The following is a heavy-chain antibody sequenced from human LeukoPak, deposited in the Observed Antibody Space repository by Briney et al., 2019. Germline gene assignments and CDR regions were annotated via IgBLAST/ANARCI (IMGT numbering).Heavy chain of an antibody. D-gene: IGHD3-10*01. V-gene: IGHV7-4-1*02. Sequence: ASVKVSCKASGYTFTSYAMNWVRQAPGQGLEWMGWINTNTGNPTYAQGFTGRFVFSLDTSVSTAYLQISSLKAEDTAVYYCARDRSELLWFGELIAKGNDYGMDVWGQGTTVTVSS. CDR1: GYTFTSYA. J-gene: IGHJ6*02. CDR2: INTNTGNP. CDR3: ARDRSELLWFGELIAKGNDYGMDV.